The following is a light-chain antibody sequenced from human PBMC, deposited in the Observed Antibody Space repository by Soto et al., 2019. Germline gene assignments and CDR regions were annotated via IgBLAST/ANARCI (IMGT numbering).Light chain of an antibody. CDR2: GAS. V-gene: IGKV3-15*01. J-gene: IGKJ1*01. CDR3: QQYNNWPRT. CDR1: QSVSSD. Sequence: EIVMTQSPATLSVSPGERATLSCRASQSVSSDLAWYHQKPGQAPRLLIYGASTRATGIPARFSGSGSGTDFTLNINSLQSEDFAVYYGQQYNNWPRTFGQGTKVDIK.